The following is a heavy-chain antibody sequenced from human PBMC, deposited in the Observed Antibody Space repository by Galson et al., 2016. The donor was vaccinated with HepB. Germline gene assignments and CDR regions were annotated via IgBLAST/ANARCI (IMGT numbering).Heavy chain of an antibody. J-gene: IGHJ6*02. CDR2: MYYSGST. Sequence: SETLSLTCTVSGGSISSYSWSWIRQPPGKGLEWIGYMYYSGSTNCNPSLKSRVTISVDTSKNQFSLKLSSVTAADTAVYYCARDGIRGANKQGYYYYYGMDGWGQGTTFTVSS. V-gene: IGHV4-59*01. CDR3: ARDGIRGANKQGYYYYYGMDG. D-gene: IGHD3-10*01. CDR1: GGSISSYS.